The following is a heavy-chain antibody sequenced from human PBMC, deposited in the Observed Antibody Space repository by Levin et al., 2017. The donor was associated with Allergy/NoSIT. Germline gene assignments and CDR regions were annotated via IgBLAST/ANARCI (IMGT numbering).Heavy chain of an antibody. D-gene: IGHD3-10*01. CDR2: IYSSGSA. J-gene: IGHJ1*01. Sequence: SETLSLTCKVSGGSISSGSYYWSWIRQAAAKGLEWIGRIYSSGSANYNPSLKSRVTISVDTSKNQFSLKLSSVTAAGTAVYYCARAEVGSEHWGQGTLVTFSS. CDR1: GGSISSGSYY. CDR3: ARAEVGSEH. V-gene: IGHV4-61*02.